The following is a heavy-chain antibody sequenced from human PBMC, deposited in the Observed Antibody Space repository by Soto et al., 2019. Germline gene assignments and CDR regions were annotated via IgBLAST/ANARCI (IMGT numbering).Heavy chain of an antibody. V-gene: IGHV3-74*01. CDR1: GFTFSSYW. CDR3: VRTSLVVAAATREDY. Sequence: EVQLVESGGGLVQPGESLRLSCAASGFTFSSYWMHWVRQAPGKGLVWVSRINSDGSSTSYAGSVKGRFTSSRDNDKNTLYLQMNSLRAEDTAVYYCVRTSLVVAAATREDYWGQGTLVTFSS. CDR2: INSDGSST. J-gene: IGHJ4*02. D-gene: IGHD2-15*01.